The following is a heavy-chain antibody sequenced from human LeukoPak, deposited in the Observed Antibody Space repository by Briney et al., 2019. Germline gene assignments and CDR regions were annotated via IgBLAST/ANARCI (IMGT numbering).Heavy chain of an antibody. CDR2: IYSGGST. J-gene: IGHJ3*02. D-gene: IGHD5-18*01. Sequence: GGSLRLSCAASGFTVSSNYMTWVRQAPGKGLKWVSLIYSGGSTYYADSVKGRFTISRDNSKNTLYLQMNSLSAEDTAVYYCATLSPGYFYAFDIWGQGTMVTVSS. CDR1: GFTVSSNY. CDR3: ATLSPGYFYAFDI. V-gene: IGHV3-66*01.